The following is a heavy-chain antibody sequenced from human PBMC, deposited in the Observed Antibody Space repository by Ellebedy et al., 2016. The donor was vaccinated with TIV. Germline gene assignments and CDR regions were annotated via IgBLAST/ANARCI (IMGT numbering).Heavy chain of an antibody. D-gene: IGHD6-13*01. Sequence: GESLKISCAASGFTFDDYGMSWVRQAPGKGLEWVAGINWNGGSTGYADSVKGRFTISRDNAKNSLSLQMNSLRAEDTALYYCAGRDVGAAGTWDYWGQGTLVTVSS. CDR3: AGRDVGAAGTWDY. CDR2: INWNGGST. V-gene: IGHV3-20*04. J-gene: IGHJ4*02. CDR1: GFTFDDYG.